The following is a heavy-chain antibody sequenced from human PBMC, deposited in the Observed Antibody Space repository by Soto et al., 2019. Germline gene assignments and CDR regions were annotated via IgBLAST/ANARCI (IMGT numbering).Heavy chain of an antibody. J-gene: IGHJ6*03. CDR3: ARGVAAGTYYYYYMDV. V-gene: IGHV1-8*01. D-gene: IGHD6-13*01. Sequence: ASVNVSCKASGYTFTSYDINWVRQATGQGLEWMGWMNPNSGNTGYAQKFQGRVTMTRNTSISTAYMELSSLRSEDTAVYYCARGVAAGTYYYYYMDVWGKGTTVTVSS. CDR1: GYTFTSYD. CDR2: MNPNSGNT.